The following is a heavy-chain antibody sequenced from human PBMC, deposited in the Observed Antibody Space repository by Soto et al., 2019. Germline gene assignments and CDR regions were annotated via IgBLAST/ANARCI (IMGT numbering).Heavy chain of an antibody. D-gene: IGHD6-6*01. Sequence: QVQLQQWGAGLLKPSETLSLTCAVYGDSFSGYYWSWIRQPPGKGLEGIGEISHSGDTSYNPSLKSRVTISVDTSKNQFSLRLTSVTAADTAVYYCVRGDVAARLQSWGQGTLVTVSS. CDR3: VRGDVAARLQS. CDR2: ISHSGDT. V-gene: IGHV4-34*01. CDR1: GDSFSGYY. J-gene: IGHJ5*02.